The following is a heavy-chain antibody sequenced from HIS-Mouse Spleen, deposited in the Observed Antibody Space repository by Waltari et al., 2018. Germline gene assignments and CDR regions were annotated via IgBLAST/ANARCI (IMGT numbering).Heavy chain of an antibody. V-gene: IGHV1-2*02. CDR3: ARDLGVDAFDI. Sequence: QVQLVQSGAEVKKPGASVKVSCKASGYTFTGYSMHWVRQAPGQGLEWMGWISPNSGGTNYEQKFQGSVTMTRDTSISTDYMGLSRLRSDDTAVYYCARDLGVDAFDIWGQGTMVTVSS. CDR1: GYTFTGYS. J-gene: IGHJ3*02. CDR2: ISPNSGGT.